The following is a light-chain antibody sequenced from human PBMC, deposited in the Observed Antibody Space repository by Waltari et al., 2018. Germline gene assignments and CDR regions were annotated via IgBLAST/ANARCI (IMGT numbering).Light chain of an antibody. V-gene: IGKV1-5*03. CDR2: EAS. CDR1: QSFSGR. CDR3: QQCNDYPLT. Sequence: DIQMTQSPSTLTASVGDRVTFTCRTSQSFSGRLAWYQQKPGKAPKLLIYEASILESGVPSRFSGSGSGTEFTLTISSLQPDDFATYYCQQCNDYPLTFGGGTKVEI. J-gene: IGKJ4*01.